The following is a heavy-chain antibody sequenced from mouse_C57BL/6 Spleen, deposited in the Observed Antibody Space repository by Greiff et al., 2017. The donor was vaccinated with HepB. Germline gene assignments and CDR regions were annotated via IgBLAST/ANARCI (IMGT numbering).Heavy chain of an antibody. Sequence: QVQLQQPGAELVMPGASVKLSCKASGYTFTSYWMHWVKQRPGQGLEWIGEIDPSDSYTNYNQKFKGKSTLTVDKSSSTAYMQLSSLTSEDSAVYYCAFITTAVATKAMDYWGQGTSVTVSS. V-gene: IGHV1-69*01. D-gene: IGHD1-1*01. CDR1: GYTFTSYW. CDR3: AFITTAVATKAMDY. CDR2: IDPSDSYT. J-gene: IGHJ4*01.